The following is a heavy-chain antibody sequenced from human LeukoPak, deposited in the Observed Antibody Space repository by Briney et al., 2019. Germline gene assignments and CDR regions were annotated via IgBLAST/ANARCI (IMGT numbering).Heavy chain of an antibody. D-gene: IGHD5-18*01. CDR3: VRGRQGYHFDY. J-gene: IGHJ4*02. Sequence: GGSLRLSCAASGFTFNSYSMDWVRQAPGKGLEWVSYIKSSGDDTYYTDSVKGRFTISRDNAKNLLYLQMNSLRVEDTAVYYCVRGRQGYHFDYWGQGTLVTVSS. V-gene: IGHV3-48*01. CDR1: GFTFNSYS. CDR2: IKSSGDDT.